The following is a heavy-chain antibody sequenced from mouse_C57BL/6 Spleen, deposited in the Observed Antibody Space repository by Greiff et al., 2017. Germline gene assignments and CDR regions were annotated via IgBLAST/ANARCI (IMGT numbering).Heavy chain of an antibody. J-gene: IGHJ1*03. Sequence: QVQLQQPGAELVMPGASVKLSCKASGYTFTSYWMHWVKQRPGQGLEWIGEIDPSASNTNYNQKFKGKSTLTVDKSSSPAYMQLSSLTSEDSAVYYCARPYYYCSSYGYFDVWGTGTTVTVSS. V-gene: IGHV1-69*01. CDR2: IDPSASNT. CDR1: GYTFTSYW. D-gene: IGHD1-1*01. CDR3: ARPYYYCSSYGYFDV.